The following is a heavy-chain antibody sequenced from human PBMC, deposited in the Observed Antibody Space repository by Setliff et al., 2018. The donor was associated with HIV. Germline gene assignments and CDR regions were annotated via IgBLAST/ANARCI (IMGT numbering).Heavy chain of an antibody. CDR2: IFHSGDT. CDR1: GASVGSGDYY. D-gene: IGHD6-6*01. V-gene: IGHV4-31*03. Sequence: SETLSLTCSVSGASVGSGDYYWHWIRQHPEKALEWMGYIFHSGDTYYNPSLKSRISMSVDTSKNQFSLELTSLTAADTAVYYCATRPRIAARPFDYWGQGMLVTVSS. CDR3: ATRPRIAARPFDY. J-gene: IGHJ4*02.